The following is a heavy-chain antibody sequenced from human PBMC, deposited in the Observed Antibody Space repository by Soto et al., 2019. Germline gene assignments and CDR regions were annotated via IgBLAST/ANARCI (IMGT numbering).Heavy chain of an antibody. Sequence: PSETLPLTCAVSGASISGSYYYWAWLRQSPGKGPEWIGSVFYTGFTSYSPSLESRVSVSVDTSKSQFSLKLSAVTAADTAVYYCATSQKGYNWNYFDHWGQGALVTVSS. CDR1: GASISGSYYY. CDR2: VFYTGFT. V-gene: IGHV4-39*01. D-gene: IGHD1-20*01. J-gene: IGHJ4*02. CDR3: ATSQKGYNWNYFDH.